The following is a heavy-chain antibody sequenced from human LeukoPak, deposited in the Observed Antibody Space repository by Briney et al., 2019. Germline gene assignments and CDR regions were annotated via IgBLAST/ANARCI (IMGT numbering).Heavy chain of an antibody. CDR3: ARDPSNYYGSGSYYIGGYYFDY. Sequence: QPGGTLRLSCAASGFTFSNYGMNWVRQAPGKGLEWVSGIGDSGGSTYYADSVKGRFTISRDNAKNSLYLQMNSLRAEDTAVYYCARDPSNYYGSGSYYIGGYYFDYWGQGTLVTVSS. CDR1: GFTFSNYG. V-gene: IGHV3-23*01. D-gene: IGHD3-10*01. J-gene: IGHJ4*02. CDR2: IGDSGGST.